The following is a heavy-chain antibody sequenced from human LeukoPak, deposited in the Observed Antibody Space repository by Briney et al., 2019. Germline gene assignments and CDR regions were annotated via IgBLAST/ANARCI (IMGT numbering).Heavy chain of an antibody. CDR3: AELGITMIGGV. J-gene: IGHJ6*04. CDR1: GFTFSDYW. Sequence: QPGGSLRLSCAASGFTFSDYWMSWVRQAPGKGLEWVANIKYDETEKYYMDLVKGRFTISRDNAKNSLYLQMNSLRAEDTAVYYCAELGITMIGGVWGKGTTVTISS. V-gene: IGHV3-7*01. CDR2: IKYDETEK. D-gene: IGHD3-10*02.